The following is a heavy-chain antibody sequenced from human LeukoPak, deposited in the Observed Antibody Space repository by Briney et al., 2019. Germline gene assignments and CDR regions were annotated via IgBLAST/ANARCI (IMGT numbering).Heavy chain of an antibody. D-gene: IGHD2-15*01. V-gene: IGHV1-24*01. Sequence: ASVKVSCKVSGYTLTELSMHWVRQAPGKGLEWMGGFDPEDGETIYAQKFQGRVTMTEDTSTDTAYMELSSLRSEDTAVYYCATFDNCSGGSCYAFDPWGQGTLVTVSS. CDR2: FDPEDGET. J-gene: IGHJ5*02. CDR3: ATFDNCSGGSCYAFDP. CDR1: GYTLTELS.